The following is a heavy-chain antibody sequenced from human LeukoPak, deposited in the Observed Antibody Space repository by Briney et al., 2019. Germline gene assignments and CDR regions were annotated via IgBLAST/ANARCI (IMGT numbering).Heavy chain of an antibody. J-gene: IGHJ4*02. CDR2: ISASGAGT. Sequence: GGSLRLSCAASGFTFNTYAMSWVRQAPGKGLEWVSSISASGAGTYYADSVKGRFTISRDNSENTVYLQMNSLRAEDTAIYYCTADFGDGSGSYSHDYWGQGTLVTVSS. CDR1: GFTFNTYA. D-gene: IGHD3-10*01. CDR3: TADFGDGSGSYSHDY. V-gene: IGHV3-23*01.